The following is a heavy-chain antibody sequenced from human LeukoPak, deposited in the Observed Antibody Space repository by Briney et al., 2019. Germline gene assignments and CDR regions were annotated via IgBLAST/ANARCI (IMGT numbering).Heavy chain of an antibody. D-gene: IGHD1-26*01. CDR3: ARHNNHYFISGDWYFDL. V-gene: IGHV4-39*01. Sequence: ASETLSLTCAVSGGFISRTSFYWSWIRQPPGKGLEWIGSVYYSGSTYYKSSLESRVTISVDTSKNQFSPKLSAATAADTAVYYCARHNNHYFISGDWYFDLWGRGTLVTVSS. J-gene: IGHJ2*01. CDR2: VYYSGST. CDR1: GGFISRTSFY.